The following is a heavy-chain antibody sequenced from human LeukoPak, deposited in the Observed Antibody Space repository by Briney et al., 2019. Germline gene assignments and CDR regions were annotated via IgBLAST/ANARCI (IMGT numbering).Heavy chain of an antibody. CDR1: GFTFRSYG. D-gene: IGHD4/OR15-4a*01. V-gene: IGHV3-23*01. J-gene: IGHJ4*02. CDR3: ARRAGAYSHPYDY. CDR2: ISGSGGST. Sequence: GGTLRLSCVASGFTFRSYGMSWVRQAPGKGLEWVSAISGSGGSTYYGDSVKGRFTISRDNSKNTLYLQMNSLRAEDTAVYYCARRAGAYSHPYDYWGQGTLVTVSS.